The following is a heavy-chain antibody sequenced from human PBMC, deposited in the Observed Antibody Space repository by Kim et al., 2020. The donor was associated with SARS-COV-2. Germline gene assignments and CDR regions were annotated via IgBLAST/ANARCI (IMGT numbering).Heavy chain of an antibody. CDR1: GYTLTELS. CDR2: FDPEDGET. D-gene: IGHD3-16*02. Sequence: ASVKVSCKVSGYTLTELSMHWVRQAPGKGLEWMGGFDPEDGETIYAQKFQGRVTMTEDTSTDTAYMELSSLRSEDTAVYYCATDRTFGGVIVDAFDIWGQGTMVTVSS. CDR3: ATDRTFGGVIVDAFDI. V-gene: IGHV1-24*01. J-gene: IGHJ3*02.